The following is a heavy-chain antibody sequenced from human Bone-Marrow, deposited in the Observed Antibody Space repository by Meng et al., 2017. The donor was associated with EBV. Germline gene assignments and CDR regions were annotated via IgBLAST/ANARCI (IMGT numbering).Heavy chain of an antibody. CDR1: GGSLSSDNW. Sequence: LQDSRVGLVKSSAALSLTCDGSGGSLSSDNWWTWVRQPPGKGLEWVGEILHGGSTNYNPSLKSRVTISLAESKNQFSLRLTSVTAADTAVYYCSIIIYGSGLNSWFDPWGQGTLVTVSS. V-gene: IGHV4-4*02. J-gene: IGHJ5*02. D-gene: IGHD3-10*01. CDR2: ILHGGST. CDR3: SIIIYGSGLNSWFDP.